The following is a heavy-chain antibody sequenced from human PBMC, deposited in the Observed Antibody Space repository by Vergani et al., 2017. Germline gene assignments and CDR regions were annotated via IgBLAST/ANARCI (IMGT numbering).Heavy chain of an antibody. Sequence: QGQLQQWCAGLLKPSETLSLTCAVYGGYFSGYYWSWIRQPPGKGLEWIGEINHSGRTNYNPSLKSGVTISVDTSRNQFSLKLSSVTAADPAVYYCARYGTWIQRVYGMDVWGQGTTVTVSS. CDR3: ARYGTWIQRVYGMDV. J-gene: IGHJ6*02. D-gene: IGHD5-18*01. CDR1: GGYFSGYY. V-gene: IGHV4-34*01. CDR2: INHSGRT.